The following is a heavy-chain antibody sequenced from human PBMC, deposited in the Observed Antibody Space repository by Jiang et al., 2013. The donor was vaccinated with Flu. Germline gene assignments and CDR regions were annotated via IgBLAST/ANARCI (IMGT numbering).Heavy chain of an antibody. Sequence: GAEVKKPGESLKISCKGFLDTAFADYWIGWVRQMPGKGLEWMGITYPGDSDTKYSPSFEGQVTISADKSINTAYLQWSSLKASDTAMYYCATHGIRGCSGGRCYTSFHYYGMDVWGQGTSVTVSS. CDR1: DTAFADYW. J-gene: IGHJ6*02. V-gene: IGHV5-51*01. D-gene: IGHD2-15*01. CDR2: TYPGDSDT. CDR3: ATHGIRGCSGGRCYTSFHYYGMDV.